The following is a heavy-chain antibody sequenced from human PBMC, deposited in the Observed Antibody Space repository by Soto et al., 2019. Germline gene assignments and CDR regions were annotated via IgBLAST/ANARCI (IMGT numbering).Heavy chain of an antibody. CDR1: GYTFTSFG. D-gene: IGHD2-15*01. J-gene: IGHJ3*02. CDR3: ARDHRGGTDAVDI. Sequence: QVQLVPSGAEVKKPGASVKVSGKASGYTFTSFGISWVRQAPGQGLEWMGWISAYNGNTNYAENLQGRVTMNTDTSTSTDYMVLRSLRSDDTAVYYCARDHRGGTDAVDIGGQGTMVTVSS. V-gene: IGHV1-18*01. CDR2: ISAYNGNT.